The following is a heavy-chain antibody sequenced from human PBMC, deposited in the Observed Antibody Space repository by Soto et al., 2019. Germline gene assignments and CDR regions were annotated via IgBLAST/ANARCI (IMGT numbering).Heavy chain of an antibody. CDR3: ARPLGPPPRYSSSSPHYYYYGMDV. J-gene: IGHJ6*02. D-gene: IGHD6-6*01. CDR1: GGSISSSSYY. V-gene: IGHV4-39*01. CDR2: IYYSGST. Sequence: SETLSLTCTVSGGSISSSSYYWGWIRQPPGKGLEWIGSIYYSGSTYYNPSLKSRVTISVDTSKNQFSLKLSSVTAADTAVYYCARPLGPPPRYSSSSPHYYYYGMDVWGQGTTVTVSS.